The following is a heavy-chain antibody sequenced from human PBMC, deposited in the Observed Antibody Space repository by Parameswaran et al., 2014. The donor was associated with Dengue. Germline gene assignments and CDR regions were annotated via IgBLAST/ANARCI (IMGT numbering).Heavy chain of an antibody. D-gene: IGHD3-3*01. Sequence: VRQMPGKGLEWVAVISYDGSNKYYADSVKGRFTISRDNSKNTLYLQMNSLRAEDTAVYYCAKDRSYITIFGALDYWGQGTLVTVSS. V-gene: IGHV3-30*18. CDR3: AKDRSYITIFGALDY. CDR2: ISYDGSNK. J-gene: IGHJ4*02.